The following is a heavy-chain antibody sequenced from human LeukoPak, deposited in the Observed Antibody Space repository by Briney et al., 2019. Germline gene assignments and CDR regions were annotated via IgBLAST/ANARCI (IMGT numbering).Heavy chain of an antibody. CDR1: GFTFSSYS. D-gene: IGHD2-2*01. CDR3: ARGVIYCSSTSCYSYYYYYMDV. V-gene: IGHV3-48*01. J-gene: IGHJ6*03. Sequence: GGSPRLSCAASGFTFSSYSTNWVRQAPGKGLEWVSYISSSSSTIYYADSVKGRFTISRDNAKNSLYLQMNSLRAEDTAVYYCARGVIYCSSTSCYSYYYYYMDVWGKGTTVTVSS. CDR2: ISSSSSTI.